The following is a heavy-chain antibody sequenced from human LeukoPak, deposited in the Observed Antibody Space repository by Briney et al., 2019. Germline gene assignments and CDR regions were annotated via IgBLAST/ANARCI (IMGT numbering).Heavy chain of an antibody. CDR2: INHSGST. D-gene: IGHD1-14*01. Sequence: PSETLSLTCAVCGGSFSGYYWSWIRQPPGKGLEWIGEINHSGSTNYNPSLKSRVTISVDTSKNQFSLKLSSATAADTAVYYCARHENPWARFDPWGQGTLVTVSS. CDR3: ARHENPWARFDP. CDR1: GGSFSGYY. V-gene: IGHV4-34*01. J-gene: IGHJ5*02.